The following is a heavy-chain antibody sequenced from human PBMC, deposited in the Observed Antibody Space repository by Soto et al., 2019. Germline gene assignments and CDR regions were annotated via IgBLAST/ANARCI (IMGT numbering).Heavy chain of an antibody. CDR1: DFSFGNYW. Sequence: EEQLVESGGGLVQPGGSLRLSCAASDFSFGNYWMHWVRQAPGKGLAWVSRINSGGSFASYADSVKDRFTISRDNAKNTLYLQMDSLRAEDTAIYYCARERDSGDHFPWGQGTLVTVSS. CDR3: ARERDSGDHFP. CDR2: INSGGSFA. D-gene: IGHD4-17*01. J-gene: IGHJ5*02. V-gene: IGHV3-74*01.